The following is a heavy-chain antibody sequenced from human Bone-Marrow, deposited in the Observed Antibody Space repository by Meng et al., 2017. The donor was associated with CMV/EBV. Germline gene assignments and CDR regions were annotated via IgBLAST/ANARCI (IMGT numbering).Heavy chain of an antibody. CDR3: ARSRPAEAFDI. V-gene: IGHV3-11*04. CDR2: ISSSGSTI. CDR1: GFTFSDHY. Sequence: GGSLRLSCAASGFTFSDHYMTWMRQAPGKGLEWVSYISSSGSTIYYADSVKGRFTISRDNAKNSLYLQMNSLRAEDTAVYYCARSRPAEAFDIWGQGTMVTV. J-gene: IGHJ3*02.